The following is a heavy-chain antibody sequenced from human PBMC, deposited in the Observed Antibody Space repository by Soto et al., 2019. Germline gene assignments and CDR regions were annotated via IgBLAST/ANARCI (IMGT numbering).Heavy chain of an antibody. V-gene: IGHV1-46*01. Sequence: ASVKVSCXASGYAFSSYYMHWVRQAPGQGLEWMGMINPSSDTTSYAQKFQGRVTMTRDTSTSTVYMELSGLSSEDTAVYYCARPYYYGMDVWGQGTTVTVSS. CDR3: ARPYYYGMDV. CDR1: GYAFSSYY. CDR2: INPSSDTT. J-gene: IGHJ6*02.